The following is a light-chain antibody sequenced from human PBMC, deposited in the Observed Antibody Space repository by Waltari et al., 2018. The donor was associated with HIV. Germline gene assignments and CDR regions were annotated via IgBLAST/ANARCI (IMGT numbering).Light chain of an antibody. CDR2: NAY. CDR1: DIDIGIYDY. CDR3: SSYVTGGSLL. Sequence: QSALTQPASVSGSPGQSVTISCIGSDIDIGIYDYISWYHHPPNRAPRLVVFNAYSRPAGSPFRFAGSKSGNTASLTISGLQADDEGVYYCSSYVTGGSLLFGGGTQVTVL. V-gene: IGLV2-14*01. J-gene: IGLJ3*02.